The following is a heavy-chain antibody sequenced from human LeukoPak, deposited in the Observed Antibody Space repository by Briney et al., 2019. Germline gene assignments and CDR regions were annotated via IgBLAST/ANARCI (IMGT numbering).Heavy chain of an antibody. J-gene: IGHJ4*02. V-gene: IGHV3-21*01. CDR2: MSRGSSYI. Sequence: GGSLRLSCAASGFTFISYSINWVRQASGKGLEWVSSMSRGSSYIYYADSVKGRFTISRDTAKNSLYLQMNSLRAEDTAVYYCARGNYGGNSAFDYWGQGTLVTVSS. CDR1: GFTFISYS. CDR3: ARGNYGGNSAFDY. D-gene: IGHD4-23*01.